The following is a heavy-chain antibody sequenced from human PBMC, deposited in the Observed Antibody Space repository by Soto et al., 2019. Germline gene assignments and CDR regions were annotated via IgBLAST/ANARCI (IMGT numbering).Heavy chain of an antibody. Sequence: GGSLRLSCAASGFTFSSYAMSWVRQAPGKGLEWVSAISGSGGSTYYADSVKGRFTISRDNSKNTLYLQMNSLRAEDTAVYYCAKGLSDFWSGPTGYYGMDVWGQGTTVTVSS. CDR2: ISGSGGST. D-gene: IGHD3-3*01. V-gene: IGHV3-23*01. J-gene: IGHJ6*02. CDR1: GFTFSSYA. CDR3: AKGLSDFWSGPTGYYGMDV.